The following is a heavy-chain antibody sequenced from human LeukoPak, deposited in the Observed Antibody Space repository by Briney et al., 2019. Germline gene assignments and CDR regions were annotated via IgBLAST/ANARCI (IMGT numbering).Heavy chain of an antibody. CDR3: ARDASSSPEPYYYYGMDV. Sequence: PSETLSLTCTVSGGSISSYYWSWIRQPPGKGLEWIGYIYYSGSTNYNPSLKSRVTISVDTSKNQFSLKLSSVTAADTAVYYCARDASSSPEPYYYYGMDVWGQGTTVTVSS. V-gene: IGHV4-59*01. CDR1: GGSISSYY. D-gene: IGHD1-14*01. CDR2: IYYSGST. J-gene: IGHJ6*02.